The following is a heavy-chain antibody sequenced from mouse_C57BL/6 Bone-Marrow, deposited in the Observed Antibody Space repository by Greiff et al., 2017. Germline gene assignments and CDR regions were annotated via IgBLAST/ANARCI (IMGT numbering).Heavy chain of an antibody. CDR3: ARQGVLDY. J-gene: IGHJ4*01. CDR1: GFTFSDYY. Sequence: EVQRVESGGGLVQPGGSLKLSCAASGFTFSDYYMYWVRQTPEKRLEWVAYISNGGGSTYYPDTVKGRFTISRDNAKNTLYLQMSRLKSEDTAMYYCARQGVLDYWGQGTSVTVSS. V-gene: IGHV5-12*01. D-gene: IGHD2-14*01. CDR2: ISNGGGST.